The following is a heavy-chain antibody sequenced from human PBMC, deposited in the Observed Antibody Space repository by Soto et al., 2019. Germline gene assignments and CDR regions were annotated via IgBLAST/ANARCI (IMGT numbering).Heavy chain of an antibody. Sequence: PGGSLRLSCAASGXTFSSYAMSWVRQAPGKGLEWVSAISGSGGSTYYADSVKGRFTISRDNSKNTLYLQMNSLRAEDTAVYYCAKDRQVSGFYYYGMDVWGQGTTVTVSS. J-gene: IGHJ6*02. CDR2: ISGSGGST. V-gene: IGHV3-23*01. D-gene: IGHD1-1*01. CDR1: GXTFSSYA. CDR3: AKDRQVSGFYYYGMDV.